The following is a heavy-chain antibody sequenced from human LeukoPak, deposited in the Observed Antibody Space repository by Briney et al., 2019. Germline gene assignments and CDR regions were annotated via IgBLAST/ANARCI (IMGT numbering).Heavy chain of an antibody. CDR3: ATGWARTCYVD. Sequence: PGGSLRLSCAASGFTFSSYAMSWVRQAPGKGLEWVSSFGFIGGSTYYADSVKGRFTISRDNSKNTLYLQMNSLRAENAAVYYCATGWARTCYVDWGQGTLVTVSS. CDR2: FGFIGGST. CDR1: GFTFSSYA. J-gene: IGHJ4*02. V-gene: IGHV3-23*01. D-gene: IGHD2-15*01.